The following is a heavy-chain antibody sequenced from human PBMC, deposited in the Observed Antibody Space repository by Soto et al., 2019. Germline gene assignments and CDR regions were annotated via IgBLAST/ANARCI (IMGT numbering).Heavy chain of an antibody. CDR1: GFTFSSYA. CDR2: ISGSGGST. V-gene: IGHV3-23*01. Sequence: GGSLRLSCAASGFTFSSYAMSWVRQAPGKGLEWVSAISGSGGSTYYADSVKGRFTISRDNSKNTLYLQMNSLRAEDTAVYYCAKDGLGYCSSTSCHQNWFDPWGQGTLVTVSS. CDR3: AKDGLGYCSSTSCHQNWFDP. D-gene: IGHD2-2*01. J-gene: IGHJ5*02.